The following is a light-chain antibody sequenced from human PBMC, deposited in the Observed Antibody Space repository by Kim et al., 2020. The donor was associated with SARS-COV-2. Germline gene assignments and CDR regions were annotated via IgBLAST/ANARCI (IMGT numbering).Light chain of an antibody. Sequence: SSELTQDPTVSVALGQTVKITCQGDSLKNYYTSWYQQKPGQAPVLVIYGENNRPSGIPDRFSVSRSGNTASLTITGTQAEDEADYYCNSQDTSGNYWVFGGGTQLTVL. CDR1: SLKNYY. V-gene: IGLV3-19*01. CDR2: GEN. CDR3: NSQDTSGNYWV. J-gene: IGLJ3*02.